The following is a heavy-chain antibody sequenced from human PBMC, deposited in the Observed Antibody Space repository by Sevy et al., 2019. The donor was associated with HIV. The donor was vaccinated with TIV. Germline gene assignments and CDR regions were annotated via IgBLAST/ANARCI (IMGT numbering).Heavy chain of an antibody. Sequence: GGSLRPSCVASGFTFDNYWMQWVRQAPGKGLEWVANIRQDGNEIYYAHSVKGRFTISRDNAKESLYLQMSNLRVEDTAIYYCARRYFDLWGQGILVTVSS. CDR3: ARRYFDL. CDR2: IRQDGNEI. V-gene: IGHV3-7*01. J-gene: IGHJ4*02. CDR1: GFTFDNYW.